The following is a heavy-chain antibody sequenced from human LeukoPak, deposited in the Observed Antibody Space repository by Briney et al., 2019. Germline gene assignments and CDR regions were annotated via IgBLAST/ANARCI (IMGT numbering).Heavy chain of an antibody. CDR1: GVSISSGSYC. V-gene: IGHV4-61*09. Sequence: SETLSLTCTVSGVSISSGSYCWSWIRQPAGKGLEWIGHIHTSGSTNYNSSLKSRVTISVDTSKNQFSLKLSSVTAADTAVYYCARGGYYDSSGYYEQWGQGTLVTVSS. CDR3: ARGGYYDSSGYYEQ. CDR2: IHTSGST. J-gene: IGHJ4*02. D-gene: IGHD3-22*01.